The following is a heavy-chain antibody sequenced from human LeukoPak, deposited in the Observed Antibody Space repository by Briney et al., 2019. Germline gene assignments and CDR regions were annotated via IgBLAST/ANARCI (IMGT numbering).Heavy chain of an antibody. D-gene: IGHD4-17*01. Sequence: GESLNISCKGSGYSFSNYWIHWVRQMPGKGLEWMGIIFPGDSDIRYSPSFQGQVTISVDKSISTAYLQWSSLKASDTAMYYCGKDADLGYWGQGTLVTVSS. J-gene: IGHJ4*02. CDR3: GKDADLGY. CDR1: GYSFSNYW. CDR2: IFPGDSDI. V-gene: IGHV5-51*01.